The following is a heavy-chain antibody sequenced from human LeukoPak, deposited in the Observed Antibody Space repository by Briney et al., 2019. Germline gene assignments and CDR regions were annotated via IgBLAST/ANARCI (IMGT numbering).Heavy chain of an antibody. V-gene: IGHV1-18*01. D-gene: IGHD5-24*01. Sequence: ASVKVSCKASGYTFTSYGISWVRQAPGQGLEWMGWISAYNGNTNSAQKLQGRVTMTTDTSTSTAYMELRSLRSDDTAVYYCARDRRDGYYFDYWGQGTLVTVSS. CDR1: GYTFTSYG. CDR2: ISAYNGNT. J-gene: IGHJ4*02. CDR3: ARDRRDGYYFDY.